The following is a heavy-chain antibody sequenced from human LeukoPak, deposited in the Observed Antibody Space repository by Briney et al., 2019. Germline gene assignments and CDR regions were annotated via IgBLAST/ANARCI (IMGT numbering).Heavy chain of an antibody. CDR3: ARDGYYYDSSGYDY. V-gene: IGHV4-31*03. CDR2: IYYSGST. CDR1: GGSISSGGYY. Sequence: SQTLSLTCTVSGGSISSGGYYWSWIRQHPGKGLEWIGYIYYSGSTYYNPSLKSRVTISVDTSKNQFSLKLSSVTAADTAAYYCARDGYYYDSSGYDYWGQGTLVTVSS. D-gene: IGHD3-22*01. J-gene: IGHJ4*02.